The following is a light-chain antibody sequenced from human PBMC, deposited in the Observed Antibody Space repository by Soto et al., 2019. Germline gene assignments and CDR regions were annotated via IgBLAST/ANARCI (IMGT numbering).Light chain of an antibody. CDR2: GAS. Sequence: EIVLTQSPGTLSLSPVEIATLSCRASQSVDSYLVWYQQKPGQARRLLIYGASNRATGIPDRFSGSGSGTDFTLTISRLETEDFAVYYCQQYGSSGTFGQGTKVDIK. CDR3: QQYGSSGT. V-gene: IGKV3-20*01. CDR1: QSVDSY. J-gene: IGKJ1*01.